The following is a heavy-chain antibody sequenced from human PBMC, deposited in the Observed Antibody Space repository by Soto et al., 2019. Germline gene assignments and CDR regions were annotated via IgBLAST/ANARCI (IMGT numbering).Heavy chain of an antibody. CDR3: ARDKYCSGGSCRKNWSDP. D-gene: IGHD2-15*01. Sequence: PSETLSLICTVSGGSISSSYWSWIRQPPGKGLEWLAYIYDDGSANYNPSLKSRATISLDMSKNQFSLKLTSVTAADTAVYYCARDKYCSGGSCRKNWSDPWGQGTLVTVSS. CDR1: GGSISSSY. CDR2: IYDDGSA. V-gene: IGHV4-59*01. J-gene: IGHJ5*02.